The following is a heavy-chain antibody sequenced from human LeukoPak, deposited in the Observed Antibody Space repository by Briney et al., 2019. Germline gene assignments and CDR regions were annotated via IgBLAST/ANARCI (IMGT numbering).Heavy chain of an antibody. Sequence: ASVKVSCKASGYTFTSYYMHWVRQAPGQGLEGMGIINPSGGSTSYAQKFQGRVTMTRDMSTSTVYMELSSLRSEDTAVYYCARTNYYYYYMDVWGKGTTVTVSS. V-gene: IGHV1-46*01. CDR2: INPSGGST. CDR3: ARTNYYYYYMDV. CDR1: GYTFTSYY. J-gene: IGHJ6*03.